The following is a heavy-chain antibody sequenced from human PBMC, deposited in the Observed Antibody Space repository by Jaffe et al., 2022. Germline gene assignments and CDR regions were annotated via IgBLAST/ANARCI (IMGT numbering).Heavy chain of an antibody. J-gene: IGHJ3*02. D-gene: IGHD3-22*01. CDR1: GYSFTSYW. CDR3: VRRGLYYYDSRPHAFDI. Sequence: EVQLVQSGAEVKKPGESLKISCKGSGYSFTSYWIGWVRQMPGKGLEWMGIIYPGDSDTRYSPSFQGQVTISADKSISTAYLQWSSLKASDTAMYYCVRRGLYYYDSRPHAFDIWGQGTMVTVSS. V-gene: IGHV5-51*03. CDR2: IYPGDSDT.